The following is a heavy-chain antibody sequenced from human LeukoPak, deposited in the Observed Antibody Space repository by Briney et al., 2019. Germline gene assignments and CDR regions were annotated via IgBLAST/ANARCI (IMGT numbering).Heavy chain of an antibody. CDR3: AKDHSSGWPDCFDY. CDR2: ISASGGST. D-gene: IGHD6-19*01. J-gene: IGHJ4*02. CDR1: GFTFSSYA. Sequence: GGSLRLSCAASGFTFSSYAMTWVRQAPGKGLEWVSAISASGGSTYYADSVKGRFTISRDNSKNTLYLQMNSLRAEDTAVYFCAKDHSSGWPDCFDYWGQGALVTVSS. V-gene: IGHV3-23*01.